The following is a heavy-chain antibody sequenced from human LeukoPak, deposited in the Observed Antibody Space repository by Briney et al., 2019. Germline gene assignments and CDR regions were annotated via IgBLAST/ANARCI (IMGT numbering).Heavy chain of an antibody. CDR1: GFTFSSSW. J-gene: IGHJ3*01. D-gene: IGHD5-24*01. CDR2: ISSDGITT. CDR3: ARMAVA. Sequence: GVSLRLSCAASGFTFSSSWMHWVRQVPGKGLVWVSRISSDGITTNYADSVKGRFTISRDNAKNTVYLQMNSLRAEDTAVYYCARMAVAWGQGTIVTVSP. V-gene: IGHV3-74*01.